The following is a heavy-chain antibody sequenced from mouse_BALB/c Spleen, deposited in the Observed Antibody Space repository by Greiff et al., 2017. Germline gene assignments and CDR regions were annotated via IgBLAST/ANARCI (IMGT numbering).Heavy chain of an antibody. D-gene: IGHD1-1*01. J-gene: IGHJ3*01. CDR3: ARGVVAKAY. CDR1: GYAFSSYW. V-gene: IGHV1-80*01. Sequence: VKLQESGAELVRPGSSVKISCKASGYAFSSYWMNWVKQRPGQGLEWIGQIYPGDGDTNYNGKFKGKATLTADKSSSTAYMQLSSLTSEDSAVYFCARGVVAKAYWGQGTLVTVAA. CDR2: IYPGDGDT.